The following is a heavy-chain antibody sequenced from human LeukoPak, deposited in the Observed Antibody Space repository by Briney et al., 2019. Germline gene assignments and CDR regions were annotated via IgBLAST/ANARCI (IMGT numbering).Heavy chain of an antibody. Sequence: ASVKVSCKASGYTFTGYYMHWVRQTPGQGLEWMGWINPNSGGTDYAQKFQGRVTMTRDTSISTAYMDLSRLRSDDTAVYYCARASGSQYDFDYWGQGTLVTVSS. J-gene: IGHJ4*02. V-gene: IGHV1-2*02. D-gene: IGHD1-26*01. CDR3: ARASGSQYDFDY. CDR1: GYTFTGYY. CDR2: INPNSGGT.